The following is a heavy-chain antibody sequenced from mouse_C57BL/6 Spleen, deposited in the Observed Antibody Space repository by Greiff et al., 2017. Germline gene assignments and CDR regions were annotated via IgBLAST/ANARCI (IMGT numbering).Heavy chain of an antibody. J-gene: IGHJ3*01. CDR3: TTDGSSPFAY. D-gene: IGHD1-1*01. CDR2: IEPEDGDT. Sequence: EVQLQQSGAELVRPGASVKLSFTASGFNIQDYYMHWVKQRPEPGLAWIGRIEPEDGDTEYAPQFQGKATMTADTSSNTAYLQLSRLTSEDTAVYYCTTDGSSPFAYGGQGTLVTVAA. V-gene: IGHV14-1*01. CDR1: GFNIQDYY.